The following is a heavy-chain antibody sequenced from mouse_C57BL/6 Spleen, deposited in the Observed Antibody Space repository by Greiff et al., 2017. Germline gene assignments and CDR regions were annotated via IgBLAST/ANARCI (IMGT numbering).Heavy chain of an antibody. CDR1: GYSITSGYD. Sequence: EVQLVESGPGMVKPSQSLSLTCTVTGYSITSGYDWHWIRHFPGNKLEWMGYISYSGSTNYNPSLKSRISITHDTSKNHFFLKLNSVTTEDTATYYCARGGDYSNWFAYWGQGTLVTVSA. V-gene: IGHV3-1*01. CDR2: ISYSGST. D-gene: IGHD2-5*01. J-gene: IGHJ3*01. CDR3: ARGGDYSNWFAY.